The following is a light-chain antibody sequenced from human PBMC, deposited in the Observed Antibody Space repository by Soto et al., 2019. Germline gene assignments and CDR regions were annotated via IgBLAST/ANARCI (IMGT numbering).Light chain of an antibody. Sequence: QSVLAQPPSASGTPGQRVTISCSGSSSNIGRNTANWYQQLPGTAPKLLIYNNNQRPSGVPDRFSGSKSGTSASLAISGLQSEHEADYYFAAWDDSLRGYVFGAGTKGTVL. CDR2: NNN. J-gene: IGLJ1*01. CDR1: SSNIGRNT. V-gene: IGLV1-44*01. CDR3: AAWDDSLRGYV.